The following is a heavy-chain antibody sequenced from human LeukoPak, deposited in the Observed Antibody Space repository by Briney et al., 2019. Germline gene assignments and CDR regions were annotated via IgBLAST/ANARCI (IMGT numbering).Heavy chain of an antibody. CDR1: GGSFSGYY. CDR3: ARGPSWEYDSSGYGVDY. Sequence: SDTLSLTCAVYGGSFSGYYWSWIRQPPGKGLEWIGEINHSGSTNYNPSLKSRVTISVDTSKNQFSLKLSSVTAADTAVYYCARGPSWEYDSSGYGVDYWGQGTLVTVSS. D-gene: IGHD3-22*01. CDR2: INHSGST. V-gene: IGHV4-34*01. J-gene: IGHJ4*02.